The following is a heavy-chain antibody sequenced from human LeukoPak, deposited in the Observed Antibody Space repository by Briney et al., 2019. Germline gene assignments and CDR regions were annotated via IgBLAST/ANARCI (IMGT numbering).Heavy chain of an antibody. V-gene: IGHV7-4-1*02. J-gene: IGHJ4*02. D-gene: IGHD3-3*01. Sequence: GASVKVSCKASGYAFTTYCINWVRQAPGQGLEWMGWIDTNTGKPAYAQGFTGRFAFSLDTSVSTAYLQISSLKAEDTAVYYCARDQDFRSGRYRRDCDSWGQGTLVTVSS. CDR3: ARDQDFRSGRYRRDCDS. CDR2: IDTNTGKP. CDR1: GYAFTTYC.